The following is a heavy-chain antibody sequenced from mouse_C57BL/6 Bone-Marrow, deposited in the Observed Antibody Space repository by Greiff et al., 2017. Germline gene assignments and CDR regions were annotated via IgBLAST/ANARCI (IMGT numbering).Heavy chain of an antibody. J-gene: IGHJ4*01. D-gene: IGHD1-1*01. CDR3: AILLRRIYYAMDY. Sequence: VQLQQPGAELVKPGASVKMSCKASGYTFTSYWITWVKQRPGQGLEWIGDIYPGSGSTNYNEKFKSKATLTVDTSSSTAYMQLSSLTSEDSAVYYCAILLRRIYYAMDYWGQGTSVTVSS. CDR1: GYTFTSYW. CDR2: IYPGSGST. V-gene: IGHV1-55*01.